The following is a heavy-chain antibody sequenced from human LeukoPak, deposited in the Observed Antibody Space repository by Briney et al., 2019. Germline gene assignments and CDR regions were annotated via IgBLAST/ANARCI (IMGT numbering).Heavy chain of an antibody. CDR3: AKDDRWLQYND. CDR2: IRGNGITT. Sequence: GGSLRLSCSASGFTFSTHGMNWVRQAPGRGLEWVSVIRGNGITTYYADSVKCRFTTSRENSKNTVYLKMNSLRAEDTAIYYCAKDDRWLQYNDWGQGTLVTVSS. V-gene: IGHV3-23*01. CDR1: GFTFSTHG. D-gene: IGHD5-24*01. J-gene: IGHJ4*02.